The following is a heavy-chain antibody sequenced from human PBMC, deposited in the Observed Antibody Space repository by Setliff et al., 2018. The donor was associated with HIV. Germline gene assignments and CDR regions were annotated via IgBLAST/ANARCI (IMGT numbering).Heavy chain of an antibody. CDR3: ARDGKDGAYYFDY. CDR1: GFTLSSYW. CDR2: MNTDGTYT. V-gene: IGHV3-74*01. J-gene: IGHJ4*02. D-gene: IGHD2-21*01. Sequence: PGGSLRLSCAASGFTLSSYWMHWVRQATGKGLVWVSRMNTDGTYTSNADSVKGRFTVSRDNAKNSLYLQMNSLRAEDTAVYYCARDGKDGAYYFDYWGQGTLVTVSS.